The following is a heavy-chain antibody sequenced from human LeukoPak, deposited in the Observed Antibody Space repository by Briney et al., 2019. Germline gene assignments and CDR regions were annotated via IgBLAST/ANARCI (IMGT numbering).Heavy chain of an antibody. CDR2: ISAYNGNT. D-gene: IGHD3-9*01. J-gene: IGHJ5*02. Sequence: ASVKVSCKASGYTFTSYGISWVRQAPGQGLEWMGWISAYNGNTNYAQKLQGRVTMTTDTSTSTAYMELRSLRSDDTAVYYCARDSEYYDILTANWFGPWGQGTLVTVSS. CDR3: ARDSEYYDILTANWFGP. V-gene: IGHV1-18*01. CDR1: GYTFTSYG.